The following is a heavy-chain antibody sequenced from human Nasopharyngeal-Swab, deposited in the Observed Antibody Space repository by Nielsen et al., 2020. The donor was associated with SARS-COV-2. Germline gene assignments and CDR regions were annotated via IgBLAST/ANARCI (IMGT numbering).Heavy chain of an antibody. CDR3: ARDLRICMVQGVIRTETLGY. V-gene: IGHV3-74*01. CDR1: GFTFSSYW. CDR2: INSDGSST. D-gene: IGHD3-10*01. J-gene: IGHJ4*02. Sequence: GESLKISCAASGFTFSSYWMHWVRQAPGKGLVWVSRINSDGSSTSYADSVKGRFTISRDNAKNTLYLQMNRLRAEDTAVYYCARDLRICMVQGVIRTETLGYWGQGTLVTVSS.